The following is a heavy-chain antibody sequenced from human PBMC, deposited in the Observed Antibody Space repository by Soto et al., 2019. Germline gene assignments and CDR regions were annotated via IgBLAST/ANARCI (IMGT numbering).Heavy chain of an antibody. CDR1: GGTFSSYA. CDR2: IIPIFGTA. Sequence: SVKVSCKASGGTFSSYAISWVRQAPGQGLEWMGGIIPIFGTANYAQKFQGRVTITADESTSTAYMELSSLRSEDTAVYYCARTNTAMVTGWFDPWGQGTLVTVSS. D-gene: IGHD5-18*01. CDR3: ARTNTAMVTGWFDP. V-gene: IGHV1-69*13. J-gene: IGHJ5*02.